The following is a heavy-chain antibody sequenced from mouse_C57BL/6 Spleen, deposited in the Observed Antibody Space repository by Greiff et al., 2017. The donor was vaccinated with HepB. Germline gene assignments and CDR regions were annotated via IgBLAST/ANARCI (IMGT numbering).Heavy chain of an antibody. D-gene: IGHD1-1*01. V-gene: IGHV5-16*01. J-gene: IGHJ2*01. CDR3: ARSYGSREYFDY. Sequence: EVKLVESEGGLVQPGSSMKLSCTASGFTFSDYYMAWVRQVPEKGLEWVANINYDGSSTYYLDSLKSRFIISRDNAKNILYLQMSSLKSEDTATYYCARSYGSREYFDYWGQGTTLTVSS. CDR2: INYDGSST. CDR1: GFTFSDYY.